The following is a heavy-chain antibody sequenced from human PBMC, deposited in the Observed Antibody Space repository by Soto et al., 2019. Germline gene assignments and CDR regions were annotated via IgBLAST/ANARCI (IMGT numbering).Heavy chain of an antibody. V-gene: IGHV4-30-4*01. CDR2: IYYSGST. CDR1: GGSISSGDYY. J-gene: IGHJ6*02. CDR3: ARDKERLAAAGTHYYGMDV. D-gene: IGHD6-13*01. Sequence: PSETLSLTCTVSGGSISSGDYYWSWIRQPPGKGLEWIGYIYYSGSTYYNPSLKSRVTISVDTSKNQFSLKLSSVTAADTAVYYCARDKERLAAAGTHYYGMDVWGQGTTVTVSS.